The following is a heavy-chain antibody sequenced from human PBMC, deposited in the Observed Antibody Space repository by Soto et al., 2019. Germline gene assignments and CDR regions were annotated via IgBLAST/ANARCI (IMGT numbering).Heavy chain of an antibody. V-gene: IGHV1-69*13. Sequence: SVKVSCKASGGTFSSETIAWVRQAPGQGLEWMGGIIPITDTANYARNFQGRVTITADESTSTVYIELSSLRSEDTAVYYCATLVPAPIKLFPRLGWFDPWGQGTLVTVS. CDR2: IIPITDTA. D-gene: IGHD2-2*02. J-gene: IGHJ5*02. CDR1: GGTFSSET. CDR3: ATLVPAPIKLFPRLGWFDP.